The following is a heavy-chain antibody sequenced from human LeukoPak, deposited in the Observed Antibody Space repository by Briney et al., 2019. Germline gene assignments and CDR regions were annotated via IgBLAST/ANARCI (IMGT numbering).Heavy chain of an antibody. CDR1: GFTFSSYW. CDR3: ARETMVRGVIKEDY. V-gene: IGHV3-7*01. J-gene: IGHJ4*02. CDR2: IKQDGSEK. Sequence: GGSLRLSCAASGFTFSSYWMSWVRQAPGKGLEWVAYIKQDGSEKYYVDSVKGRFTISRDNAKNSLYLQMNSLRAEDTAVYYCARETMVRGVIKEDYWGQGTLVTVSS. D-gene: IGHD3-10*01.